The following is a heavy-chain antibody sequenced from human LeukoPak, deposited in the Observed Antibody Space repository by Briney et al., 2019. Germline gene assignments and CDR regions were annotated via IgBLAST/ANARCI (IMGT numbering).Heavy chain of an antibody. V-gene: IGHV3-23*01. D-gene: IGHD2-15*01. Sequence: PGGSLRLSCAASGFTFSSYAMSWVRQAPGKGLEWVSAISGSGGSTYYADSVKGRFTISRDNSKNTLYLQMNSLRAEDTAVYYCAKGGLGTPYYYGMDVWGQGTTVTVSS. CDR3: AKGGLGTPYYYGMDV. CDR1: GFTFSSYA. CDR2: ISGSGGST. J-gene: IGHJ6*02.